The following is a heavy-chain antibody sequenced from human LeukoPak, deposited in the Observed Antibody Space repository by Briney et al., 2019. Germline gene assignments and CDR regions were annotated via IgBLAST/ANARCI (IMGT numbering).Heavy chain of an antibody. CDR3: ARGDGPFDY. CDR2: IYHSGST. CDR1: GGSISSGGYS. Sequence: SETLSLTCTVSGGSISSGGYSWSWIRQPPGKGLEWIGYIYHSGSTYYNPSLKSRVTISVDRSKNQFSLKLSSVTAADTAVYYCARGDGPFDYWGQGTLVTVSS. D-gene: IGHD5-24*01. J-gene: IGHJ4*02. V-gene: IGHV4-30-2*01.